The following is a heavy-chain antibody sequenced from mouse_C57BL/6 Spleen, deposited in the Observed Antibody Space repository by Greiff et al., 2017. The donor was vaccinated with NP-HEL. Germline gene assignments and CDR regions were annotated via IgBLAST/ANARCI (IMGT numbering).Heavy chain of an antibody. CDR1: GYSITSGYY. D-gene: IGHD1-1*01. CDR2: ISYDGSN. J-gene: IGHJ1*03. V-gene: IGHV3-6*01. CDR3: AREGYGTLDV. Sequence: EVKLLESGPGLVKPSQSLSLTCSVTGYSITSGYYWNWIRQFPGNKLEWMGYISYDGSNNYNPSLKNRISITRDTSKNQFFLKLNSVTTEDTATYYCAREGYGTLDVWGTGTTVTVSS.